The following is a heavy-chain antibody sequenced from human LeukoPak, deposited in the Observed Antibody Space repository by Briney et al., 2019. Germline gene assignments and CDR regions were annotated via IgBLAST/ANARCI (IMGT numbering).Heavy chain of an antibody. CDR1: GFTFSSYA. V-gene: IGHV3-23*01. CDR2: ISGSGGST. Sequence: QSGGSLRLSCAASGFTFSSYAMSWVRQAPGKGLEWVSAISGSGGSTYYADSVKGRFTISRDNSKNTLYLQMNSLRAEDTAVYYCAKGGVCSGGSCLHYYYYYMDVWGKGTTVTVSS. J-gene: IGHJ6*03. D-gene: IGHD2-15*01. CDR3: AKGGVCSGGSCLHYYYYYMDV.